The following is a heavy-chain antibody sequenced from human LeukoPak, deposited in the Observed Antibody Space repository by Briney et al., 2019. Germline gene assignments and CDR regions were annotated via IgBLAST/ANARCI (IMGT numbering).Heavy chain of an antibody. CDR1: GGAISGYY. CDR2: IYYSGST. CDR3: ARHWGSDWYFDL. Sequence: PSETLSLTCSVSGGAISGYYWSWIRQPAGKGLEWIGRIYYSGSTNYNPSLKSRVTMSVDTCKNQFSLNLSSVTAADTAVYYCARHWGSDWYFDLWGRGTLVTVSS. V-gene: IGHV4-4*07. D-gene: IGHD7-27*01. J-gene: IGHJ2*01.